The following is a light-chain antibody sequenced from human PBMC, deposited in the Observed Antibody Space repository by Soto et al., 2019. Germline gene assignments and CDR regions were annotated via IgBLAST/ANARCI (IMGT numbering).Light chain of an antibody. CDR3: SSYTSTSTLV. CDR1: SSDVGAYNY. CDR2: EVR. V-gene: IGLV2-14*01. J-gene: IGLJ2*01. Sequence: QSVLTQPASVSGSPGQSITISCTGTSSDVGAYNYVSWFQQHPGKAPKLMIYEVRNRPSGISSRVSGSKSGNTASLTISGLQAEDDADYYCSSYTSTSTLVFGGGTQLPVL.